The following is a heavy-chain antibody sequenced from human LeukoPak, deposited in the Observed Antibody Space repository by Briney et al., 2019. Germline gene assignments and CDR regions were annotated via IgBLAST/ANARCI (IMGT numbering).Heavy chain of an antibody. Sequence: GGSLRLSCAASGFTFSSFWMHWVRQAPGKGLEWVSSISSSSSYIYYADSVKGRFTISRDNAKNSLYLQMNSLRAEDTAVYYCARDIVLDSGYDYYYYGMDVWGQGTTVTVS. CDR2: ISSSSSYI. J-gene: IGHJ6*02. D-gene: IGHD5-12*01. CDR3: ARDIVLDSGYDYYYYGMDV. CDR1: GFTFSSFW. V-gene: IGHV3-21*01.